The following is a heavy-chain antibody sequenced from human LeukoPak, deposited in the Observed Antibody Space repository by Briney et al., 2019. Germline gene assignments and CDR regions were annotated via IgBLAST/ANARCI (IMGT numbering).Heavy chain of an antibody. CDR1: GGSISSGSYY. CDR3: ARVDIGHDYYFDY. D-gene: IGHD2-15*01. Sequence: SQTLSLTCTVSGGSISSGSYYWSWIRQPAGKGLEWIGRIYTSGSTNYNPSLKSRVTISVDTSKNQFSLKLSSVTAADTAVYYCARVDIGHDYYFDYWGQGALVTVSS. CDR2: IYTSGST. J-gene: IGHJ4*02. V-gene: IGHV4-61*02.